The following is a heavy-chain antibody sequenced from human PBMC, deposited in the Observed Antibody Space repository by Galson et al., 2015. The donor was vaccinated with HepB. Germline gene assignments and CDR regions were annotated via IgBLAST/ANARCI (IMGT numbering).Heavy chain of an antibody. Sequence: SVKVSCKASGYTFTSYAMNWVRQAPGQGLEWMGWINTNTGNPTYAQGFTGRFVFSLDTSVSTAYLQISSLKAEDTAVYYCARGYSSGWYEPPYYYYGMDVWGQGTTVTVSS. CDR3: ARGYSSGWYEPPYYYYGMDV. D-gene: IGHD6-19*01. CDR2: INTNTGNP. V-gene: IGHV7-4-1*02. CDR1: GYTFTSYA. J-gene: IGHJ6*02.